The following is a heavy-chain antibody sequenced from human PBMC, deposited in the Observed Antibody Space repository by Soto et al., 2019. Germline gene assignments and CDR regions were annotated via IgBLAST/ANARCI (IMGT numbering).Heavy chain of an antibody. CDR3: AKDGRGSGSYSPVDV. Sequence: PVGSLRLSCAASGLTFSSYAMTWVRQAPGKGLEWASTITNRGGSTDYADSVKGRFTISRDNSKNTLYLQMNSLRAEDTGVYYCAKDGRGSGSYSPVDVWGQGTTVTVSS. CDR1: GLTFSSYA. D-gene: IGHD3-10*01. CDR2: ITNRGGST. J-gene: IGHJ6*02. V-gene: IGHV3-23*01.